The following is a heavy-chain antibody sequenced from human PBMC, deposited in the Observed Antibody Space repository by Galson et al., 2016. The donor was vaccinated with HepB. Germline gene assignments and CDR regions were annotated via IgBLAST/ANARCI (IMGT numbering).Heavy chain of an antibody. CDR2: IYHTGAS. CDR3: ARASVVPGARTLFDS. J-gene: IGHJ5*01. Sequence: SETLSLTCAVSGASINSSNWWTWVRQAPGKGLEWIGEIYHTGASNNNPSLMSRFTMSIDNSRNHFSLNLNSVTAADTAVYYCARASVVPGARTLFDSWGQGILVTVSS. D-gene: IGHD2-2*01. V-gene: IGHV4-4*02. CDR1: GASINSSNW.